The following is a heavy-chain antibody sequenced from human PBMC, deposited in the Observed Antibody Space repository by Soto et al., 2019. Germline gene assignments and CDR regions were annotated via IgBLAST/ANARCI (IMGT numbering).Heavy chain of an antibody. Sequence: QVQLVESGGGVVQPGRSLRLSCAASGFTFSSYGMHWVRQAPGKGLEWVAVIWYDGSNKYYADSVKGRFTISRDNSKNTLYLQMNSLRAEDTAVYYCARDGAAQLPFDYGGQGTLVTVSS. V-gene: IGHV3-33*01. CDR2: IWYDGSNK. D-gene: IGHD6-13*01. CDR3: ARDGAAQLPFDY. CDR1: GFTFSSYG. J-gene: IGHJ4*02.